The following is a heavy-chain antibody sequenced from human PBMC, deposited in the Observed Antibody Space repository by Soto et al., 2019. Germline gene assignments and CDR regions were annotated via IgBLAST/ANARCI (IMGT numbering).Heavy chain of an antibody. CDR1: GFTFSSYG. D-gene: IGHD2-21*02. J-gene: IGHJ4*02. V-gene: IGHV3-30*18. Sequence: SGGSLRLPCAASGFTFSSYGMHWVRQAPGKGLEWVAVISYDGSNKYYADSVKGRFTISRDNSKNTLYLQMNSLRAEDTAVYYCAKGLVTTRTLFDYWGKGTLVTVSS. CDR3: AKGLVTTRTLFDY. CDR2: ISYDGSNK.